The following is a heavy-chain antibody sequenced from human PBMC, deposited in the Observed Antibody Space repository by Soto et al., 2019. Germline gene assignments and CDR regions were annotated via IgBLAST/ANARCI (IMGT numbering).Heavy chain of an antibody. CDR1: GTIFSSYT. CDR3: ARGLGGRMDD. D-gene: IGHD3-16*01. CDR2: IIPILGET. V-gene: IGHV1-69*08. Sequence: QVQLVQSGAEVKKPGSSVRVSCKASGTIFSSYTISWVRQAPGQGLEWMGRIIPILGETNSAQKFQDRVTLTADKYTHAAYMELNSLRLEDTAVYYCARGLGGRMDDWGQGTTVTVSS. J-gene: IGHJ6*02.